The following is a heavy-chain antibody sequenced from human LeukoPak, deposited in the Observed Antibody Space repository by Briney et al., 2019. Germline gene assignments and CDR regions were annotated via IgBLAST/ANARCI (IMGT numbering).Heavy chain of an antibody. CDR3: ARESNSGYYLGS. CDR2: IYSGGRT. J-gene: IGHJ5*02. Sequence: GGSLRLSCAASGFTVSSNYMSWGRQAPGKGLEWVSVIYSGGRTYYADSVKGRFTISRDNSKNTLYLQRNSLRAEDTAVYYCARESNSGYYLGSWGPGTLVTVSS. CDR1: GFTVSSNY. D-gene: IGHD3-22*01. V-gene: IGHV3-66*01.